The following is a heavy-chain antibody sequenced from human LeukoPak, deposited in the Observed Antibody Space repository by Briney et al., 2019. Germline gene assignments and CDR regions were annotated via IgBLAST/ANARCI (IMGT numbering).Heavy chain of an antibody. V-gene: IGHV3-7*01. CDR3: AKDISYYYGSGSFRIYYYYYMDV. D-gene: IGHD3-10*01. J-gene: IGHJ6*03. CDR2: IKQDGSEK. CDR1: GFTFSSYA. Sequence: GGSLRLSCAASGFTFSSYAMSWVRQAPGKGLEWVANIKQDGSEKYYVDSVKGRFTISRDNAKNSLYLQMNSLRAEDTAVYSCAKDISYYYGSGSFRIYYYYYMDVWGKGTTVTVSS.